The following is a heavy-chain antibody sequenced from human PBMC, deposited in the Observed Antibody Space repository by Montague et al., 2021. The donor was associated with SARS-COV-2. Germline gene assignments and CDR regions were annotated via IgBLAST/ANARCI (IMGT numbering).Heavy chain of an antibody. CDR1: GGSISSYY. D-gene: IGHD6-19*01. J-gene: IGHJ3*02. CDR2: IYYSGST. Sequence: SETLSLTCTVSGGSISSYYWSWIRQPPGKGLEWIGYIYYSGSTNYNPSXKSRVTISVDTSKNQFSLKLSSVTAADTAVYYCARGSGWMGNGFDIWGQGTLVTVSS. CDR3: ARGSGWMGNGFDI. V-gene: IGHV4-59*01.